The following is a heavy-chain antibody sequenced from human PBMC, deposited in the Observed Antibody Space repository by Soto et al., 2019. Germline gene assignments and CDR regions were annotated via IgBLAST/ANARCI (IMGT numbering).Heavy chain of an antibody. J-gene: IGHJ4*02. D-gene: IGHD2-15*01. Sequence: GASVKVSCKASGYTFTSYGISWVRQAPGQGLEWMGWISAYSGNTNYAQKLQGRVTMTTDTSTSTAYMELRSLRSDDTAVYYCARDCSGGSCYYYFDYWGQGTLVTVSS. V-gene: IGHV1-18*01. CDR2: ISAYSGNT. CDR3: ARDCSGGSCYYYFDY. CDR1: GYTFTSYG.